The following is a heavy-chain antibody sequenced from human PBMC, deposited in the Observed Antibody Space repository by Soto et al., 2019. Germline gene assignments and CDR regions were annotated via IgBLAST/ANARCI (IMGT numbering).Heavy chain of an antibody. CDR3: ARGRYYYYYMDV. CDR1: DGSISSSSYY. J-gene: IGHJ6*03. V-gene: IGHV4-39*07. Sequence: SETLSHTCTFCDGSISSSSYYWGWIRQPPGKGLEWIGSIYYSGSTYYNPSLKSRVTISVDTSKNQFSLKLSSVTAADTAVYYCARGRYYYYYMDVWGKGTTVTVSS. CDR2: IYYSGST.